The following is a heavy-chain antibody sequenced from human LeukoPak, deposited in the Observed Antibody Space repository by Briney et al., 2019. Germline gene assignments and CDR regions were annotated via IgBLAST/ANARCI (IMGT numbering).Heavy chain of an antibody. V-gene: IGHV1-8*01. CDR1: GYTFTSYD. J-gene: IGHJ2*01. CDR3: ARVRLKSVTRGYWYFDL. D-gene: IGHD4-17*01. CDR2: MNPNSGNT. Sequence: AASVKVSCKASGYTFTSYDINWVRQATGQGLEWMGWMNPNSGNTGYAQKFQGRVTMTRNTSISTAYMELSSLRSEDTAVYYCARVRLKSVTRGYWYFDLWGRGTLVTVSS.